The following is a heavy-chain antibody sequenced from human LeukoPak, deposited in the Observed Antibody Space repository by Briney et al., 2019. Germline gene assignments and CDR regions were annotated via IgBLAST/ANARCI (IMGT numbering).Heavy chain of an antibody. CDR2: INHSGST. J-gene: IGHJ4*02. Sequence: PSETLSLTCAVCRVSFSGYYWSWIRQPPGRGLEWIGEINHSGSTNYNPSLKSRVTISVDTSKNQFSLKLSSVTGADTAVYYCAGVLELVDYWGQGTLVTVSS. CDR3: AGVLELVDY. D-gene: IGHD1-7*01. V-gene: IGHV4-34*01. CDR1: RVSFSGYY.